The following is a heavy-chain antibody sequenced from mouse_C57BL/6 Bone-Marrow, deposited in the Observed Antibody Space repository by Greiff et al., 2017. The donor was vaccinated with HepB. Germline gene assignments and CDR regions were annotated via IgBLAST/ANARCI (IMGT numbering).Heavy chain of an antibody. CDR1: GFTFSNYW. CDR3: TPLGLYFDY. D-gene: IGHD3-1*01. J-gene: IGHJ2*01. Sequence: EVKLVESGGGLVQPGGSMKLSCVASGFTFSNYWMNWVRQSPEKGLEWVAQIRLKSDNYATHYAESVKGRFTISRADSKSRVYLQMNNLRAEDTGIYYCTPLGLYFDYWGQGTTLTVSS. V-gene: IGHV6-3*01. CDR2: IRLKSDNYAT.